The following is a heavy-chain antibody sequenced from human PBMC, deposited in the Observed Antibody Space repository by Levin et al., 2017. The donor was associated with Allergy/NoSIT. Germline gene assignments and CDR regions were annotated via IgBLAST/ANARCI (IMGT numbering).Heavy chain of an antibody. CDR1: GYTFTDSY. Sequence: ASVKVSCKTSGYTFTDSYIHWVRQAPGQGPEWMGRITPYTGATSYGQKFQGRVTMTRDTAINTAYLELSRLTSDDTATYFLAREGGDSISWDRAGVSPYDHWGQGSLVTVSS. V-gene: IGHV1-2*06. CDR2: ITPYTGAT. J-gene: IGHJ4*02. CDR3: AREGGDSISWDRAGVSPYDH. D-gene: IGHD2-2*01.